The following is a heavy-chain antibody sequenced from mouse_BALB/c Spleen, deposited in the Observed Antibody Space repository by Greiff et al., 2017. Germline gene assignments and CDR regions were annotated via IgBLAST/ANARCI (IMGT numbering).Heavy chain of an antibody. Sequence: VQLQQSGAELMKPGASVKISCKATGYTFSSYWIEWVKQRPGHGLEWIGEILPGSGSTNYNEKFKGKATFTADTSSNTAYMQLSSLTSEDSAVYYRARGTTATSFAYWGQGTLVTVSA. D-gene: IGHD1-2*01. V-gene: IGHV1-9*01. CDR1: GYTFSSYW. J-gene: IGHJ3*01. CDR3: ARGTTATSFAY. CDR2: ILPGSGST.